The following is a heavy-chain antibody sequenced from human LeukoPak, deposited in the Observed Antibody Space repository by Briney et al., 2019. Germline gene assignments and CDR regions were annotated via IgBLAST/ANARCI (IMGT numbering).Heavy chain of an antibody. D-gene: IGHD2-2*01. CDR3: ARDPKRPSHCSSTSCYEWRMGNYYYYGMDV. CDR1: GGTFSSYA. CDR2: IIPILGIA. J-gene: IGHJ6*02. V-gene: IGHV1-69*04. Sequence: SVKVSCKASGGTFSSYAISWVRQAPGQGLEWMGRIIPILGIANYAQKFQGRVTITADKSTSTAYMELSSLRSEDTAVYYCARDPKRPSHCSSTSCYEWRMGNYYYYGMDVWGQGTTVTVSS.